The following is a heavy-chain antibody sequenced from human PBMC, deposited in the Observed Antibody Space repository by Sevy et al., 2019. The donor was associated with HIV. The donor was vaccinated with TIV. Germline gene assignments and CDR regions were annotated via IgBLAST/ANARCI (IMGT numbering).Heavy chain of an antibody. CDR2: IYSGDST. Sequence: GGSLRLSCAASGFTVSSNYMSWVRQAPGKGLEWISVIYSGDSTYYADSVKGRFTISRDNCKNTMFLQMNSLRDEDTAVYYCARQPPSRAFDIWGQGTMVTVSS. V-gene: IGHV3-66*04. CDR1: GFTVSSNY. J-gene: IGHJ3*02. CDR3: ARQPPSRAFDI.